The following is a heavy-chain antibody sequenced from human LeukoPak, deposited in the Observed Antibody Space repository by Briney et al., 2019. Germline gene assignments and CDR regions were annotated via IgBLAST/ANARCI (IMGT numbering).Heavy chain of an antibody. V-gene: IGHV3-72*01. D-gene: IGHD3-22*01. CDR2: TRNKANSYTT. Sequence: PGGSLRLSCAASGFTFSDHYMDWVRQAPGKGLEWVGRTRNKANSYTTEYAASVKGRFSISRDDSQNSLYLHTNSLQTDDTAVYFCARSGSYEAFDYWGQGTLVAVSS. J-gene: IGHJ4*02. CDR3: ARSGSYEAFDY. CDR1: GFTFSDHY.